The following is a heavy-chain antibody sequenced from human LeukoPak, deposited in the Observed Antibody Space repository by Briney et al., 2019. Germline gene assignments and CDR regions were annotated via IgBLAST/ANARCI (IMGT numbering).Heavy chain of an antibody. D-gene: IGHD1-26*01. J-gene: IGHJ4*02. V-gene: IGHV3-23*01. CDR1: GFTFSSYA. CDR3: AKGASGSYHTPYDY. Sequence: GGSLRLSCAASGFTFSSYAMSWVRQAPGKGLEWVSDISGSGGSTYYADSVKGRFTISRDNSKNTLYLQMSSLRAEDTAVYYCAKGASGSYHTPYDYWGQGTLVTVSS. CDR2: ISGSGGST.